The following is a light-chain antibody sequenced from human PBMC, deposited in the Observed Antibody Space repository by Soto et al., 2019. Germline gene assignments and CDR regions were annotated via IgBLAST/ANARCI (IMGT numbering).Light chain of an antibody. CDR3: QQYSRWPRET. V-gene: IGKV3-11*01. Sequence: IVLTQSPGTLSLSPGDRVTLSCRASQRFSTYLSWYQQRPCQAPRLLIYVATKRATGTPARFSGSGSGTDFTLTISRLETEDFAVYFCQQYSRWPRETFGPGTRVDIK. CDR1: QRFSTY. CDR2: VAT. J-gene: IGKJ3*01.